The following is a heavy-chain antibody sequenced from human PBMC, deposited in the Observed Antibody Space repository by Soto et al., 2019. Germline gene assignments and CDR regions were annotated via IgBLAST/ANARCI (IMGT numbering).Heavy chain of an antibody. CDR3: EKDPVRGIFRVVNNYFDP. J-gene: IGHJ5*02. V-gene: IGHV3-23*01. CDR1: GFTFKRYV. D-gene: IGHD3-3*01. CDR2: ISESGAVT. Sequence: GGSLRLSCAASGFTFKRYVMSWVRQSPGKGLEWVSGISESGAVTYYADSVKGRFTISRDNPKNTLYLQMNSLRVDDTAVYYCEKDPVRGIFRVVNNYFDPWGQGTLVPVSS.